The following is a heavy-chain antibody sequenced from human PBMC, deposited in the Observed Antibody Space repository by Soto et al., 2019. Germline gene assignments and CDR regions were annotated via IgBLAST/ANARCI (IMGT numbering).Heavy chain of an antibody. CDR1: GYSFTSYW. Sequence: GESLKISCKGSGYSFTSYWIGWVRQMPGKGLEWMGIIYPGDSDTRYSPSFQGQVTISADKSISTAYLQWSSLKASDAAMYYCATLDIVVVVAATGAFDIWGQGTMVTVSS. CDR2: IYPGDSDT. CDR3: ATLDIVVVVAATGAFDI. V-gene: IGHV5-51*01. J-gene: IGHJ3*02. D-gene: IGHD2-15*01.